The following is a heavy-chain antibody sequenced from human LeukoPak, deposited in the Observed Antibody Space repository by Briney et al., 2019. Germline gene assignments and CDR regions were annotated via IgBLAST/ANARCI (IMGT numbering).Heavy chain of an antibody. CDR1: GFTFSDYY. CDR3: ARRNGRLDYDYMDV. J-gene: IGHJ6*03. Sequence: GGSLRLSCAASGFTFSDYYMSWIRQAPGKGLEWVAYISSSGSTIYYADSVKGRFTISRDNAKNSLYLQMNSLRAEDTAVYYCARRNGRLDYDYMDVWGKGTTVTVSS. D-gene: IGHD1-1*01. V-gene: IGHV3-11*04. CDR2: ISSSGSTI.